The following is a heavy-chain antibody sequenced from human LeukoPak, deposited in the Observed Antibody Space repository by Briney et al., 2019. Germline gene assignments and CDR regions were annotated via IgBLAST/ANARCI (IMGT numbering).Heavy chain of an antibody. CDR2: ISSSSSYI. CDR3: ARPRYGGYNWLDP. Sequence: GGSLRLSCAASGFTFSSYSMNWVRQAPGKGLEWVSSISSSSSYIYYADSVKGRFTISRDNAKNSLYLQMNSLRAEDTAVYYCARPRYGGYNWLDPWGQGTLVTVSS. V-gene: IGHV3-21*01. D-gene: IGHD4-23*01. J-gene: IGHJ5*02. CDR1: GFTFSSYS.